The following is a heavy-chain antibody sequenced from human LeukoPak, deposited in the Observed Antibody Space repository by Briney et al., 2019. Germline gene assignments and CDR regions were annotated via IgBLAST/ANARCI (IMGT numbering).Heavy chain of an antibody. CDR2: IDPSDSYT. Sequence: RGESLKISCKGSGYSFTSYWISWVRQMPGKGLEWMGRIDPSDSYTNYSPSFQGHVTISADKSISTAYLQWSSLKASDTAMYYCAKGPTFRSDIVVAVAADAILDYWGQGTLVTVSS. D-gene: IGHD2-15*01. CDR3: AKGPTFRSDIVVAVAADAILDY. V-gene: IGHV5-10-1*01. J-gene: IGHJ4*02. CDR1: GYSFTSYW.